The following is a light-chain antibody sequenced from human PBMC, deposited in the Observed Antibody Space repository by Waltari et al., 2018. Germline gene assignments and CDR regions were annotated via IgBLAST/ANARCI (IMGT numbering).Light chain of an antibody. J-gene: IGLJ1*01. CDR2: DVS. CDR3: SSYTATDTYV. V-gene: IGLV2-11*03. Sequence: WYHQHPGKAPKLIISDVSKRPSGVPARFSGSVSGYTASLTISGLQAEDEADYYCSSYTATDTYVFGSGTTVIVL.